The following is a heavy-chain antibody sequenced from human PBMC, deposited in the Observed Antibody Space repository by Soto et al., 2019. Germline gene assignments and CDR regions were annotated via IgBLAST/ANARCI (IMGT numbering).Heavy chain of an antibody. Sequence: GGSLRLSCAASGFTFSSYTMNWVRQAPGKGLEWVSYISGSSSTIYYADSVKGRFTISRDNAKNSLYLQMNSLRAEDTAVYYCARPDSSSGDFDYWGQGTLVTVSS. D-gene: IGHD6-13*01. CDR3: ARPDSSSGDFDY. CDR2: ISGSSSTI. V-gene: IGHV3-48*01. J-gene: IGHJ4*02. CDR1: GFTFSSYT.